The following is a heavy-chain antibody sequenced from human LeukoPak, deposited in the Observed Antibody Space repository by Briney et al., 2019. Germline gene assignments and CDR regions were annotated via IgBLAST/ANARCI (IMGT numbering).Heavy chain of an antibody. CDR2: IWYDGSNK. Sequence: GGSLRLSCAASGFTFSSYGMHWVRQAPGKGLEWVAVIWYDGSNKYYADSVKGRFTISRDNSKNTLYLQMNSLRAEDTAVYYCARDRGIAAAADWGQGTLVTVSS. CDR3: ARDRGIAAAAD. CDR1: GFTFSSYG. V-gene: IGHV3-33*01. J-gene: IGHJ4*02. D-gene: IGHD6-13*01.